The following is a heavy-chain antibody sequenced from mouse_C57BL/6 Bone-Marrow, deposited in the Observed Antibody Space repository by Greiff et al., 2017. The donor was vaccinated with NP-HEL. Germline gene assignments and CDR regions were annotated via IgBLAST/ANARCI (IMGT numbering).Heavy chain of an antibody. V-gene: IGHV1-19*01. Sequence: EVQLQQSGPVLVKPGASVKMSCKASGYTFTDYYMNWVKQSHGKSLEWIGVINPYNGGTSYNQKFKGKATLTVDKSSSTAYMERNSLTSEDSAVYYCARHDGYYPAWLAYWGQGTRVTVSA. CDR3: ARHDGYYPAWLAY. J-gene: IGHJ3*01. D-gene: IGHD2-3*01. CDR1: GYTFTDYY. CDR2: INPYNGGT.